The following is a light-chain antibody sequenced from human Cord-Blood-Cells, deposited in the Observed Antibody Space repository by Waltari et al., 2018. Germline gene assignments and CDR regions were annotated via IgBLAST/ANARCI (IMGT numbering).Light chain of an antibody. J-gene: IGKJ1*01. Sequence: EIVLTQSPATLSLSPGERATLSCRASQSVSSYLAWYQQKPGQAPRRLIYDASNRATGIPARFSGSGSGTDFTLTISSLEPEDFAVYYCQQRSNWPYTFGQGTKVEIK. CDR2: DAS. CDR1: QSVSSY. V-gene: IGKV3-11*01. CDR3: QQRSNWPYT.